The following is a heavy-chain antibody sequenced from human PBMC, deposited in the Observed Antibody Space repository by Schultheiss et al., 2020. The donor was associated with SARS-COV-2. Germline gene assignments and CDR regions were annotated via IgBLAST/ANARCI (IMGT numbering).Heavy chain of an antibody. V-gene: IGHV3-48*03. D-gene: IGHD3-22*01. CDR1: GFTFSSYA. CDR3: ARDYDSSGYNFDY. Sequence: GESLKISCAASGFTFSSYAMSWVRQAPGKGLEWVSGISGSGSTKYYADSVKGRFTISRDNAKNSLFLQMNSLRAEDTAVYYCARDYDSSGYNFDYWGQGTLVTVSS. CDR2: ISGSGSTK. J-gene: IGHJ4*02.